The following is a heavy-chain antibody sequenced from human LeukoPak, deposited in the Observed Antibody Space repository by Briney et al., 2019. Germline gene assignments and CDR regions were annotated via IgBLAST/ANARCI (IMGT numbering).Heavy chain of an antibody. CDR3: ARGPNRYCSSTSCRKNYYYYYYMDV. V-gene: IGHV4-34*01. D-gene: IGHD2-2*01. CDR2: INHSGST. Sequence: SETLSLTCAVYGGSFSGYYWSWIRQPPGKGLEWIREINHSGSTKYNPSLKSRVTISVDTSKNQFSLKLSSVTAADTAVYYCARGPNRYCSSTSCRKNYYYYYYMDVWGKGTTVTVSS. J-gene: IGHJ6*03. CDR1: GGSFSGYY.